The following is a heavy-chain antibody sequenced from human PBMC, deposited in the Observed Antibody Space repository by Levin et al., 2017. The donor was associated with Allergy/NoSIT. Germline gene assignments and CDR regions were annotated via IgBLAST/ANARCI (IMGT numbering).Heavy chain of an antibody. CDR2: MNPNSGNT. D-gene: IGHD6-13*01. J-gene: IGHJ3*02. Sequence: GESLKISCKASGYTFTSYDINWVRQATGQGLEWMGWMNPNSGNTGYAQKFQGRVTMTRNTSISTAYMELSSLRSEDTAVYYCARKRYYAQQLVAFDIWGQGTMVTVSS. CDR3: ARKRYYAQQLVAFDI. V-gene: IGHV1-8*01. CDR1: GYTFTSYD.